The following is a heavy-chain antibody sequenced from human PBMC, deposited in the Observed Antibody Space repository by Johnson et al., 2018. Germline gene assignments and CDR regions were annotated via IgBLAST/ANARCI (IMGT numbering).Heavy chain of an antibody. CDR1: GFTFSSHW. Sequence: VQLVESGGGLVQXGGSLGLSCAASGFTFSSHWMQWVRQPPGKGLVWVSQIPADGTGTTYADSVKGRFTSSRDNARNPLYLQMNSLRAEDTGVYYGVRESPFNMWGHGTMVTVSS. CDR3: VRESPFNM. V-gene: IGHV3-74*01. CDR2: IPADGTGT. J-gene: IGHJ3*02.